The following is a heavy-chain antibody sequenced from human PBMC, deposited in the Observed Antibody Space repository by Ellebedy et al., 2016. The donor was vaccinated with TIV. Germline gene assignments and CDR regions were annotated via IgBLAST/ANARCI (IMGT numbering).Heavy chain of an antibody. CDR3: SRGWASDY. V-gene: IGHV1-46*01. Sequence: AASVKVSCKASGYTFTTYYFHWVRQAPGQGLEWMGIINPSGGSTTYAQKFQGGVNMTRDTSTSTVYMELSSLRSEDTAVYFCSRGWASDYWGQGTLVTVSS. CDR1: GYTFTTYY. J-gene: IGHJ4*02. CDR2: INPSGGST. D-gene: IGHD5-24*01.